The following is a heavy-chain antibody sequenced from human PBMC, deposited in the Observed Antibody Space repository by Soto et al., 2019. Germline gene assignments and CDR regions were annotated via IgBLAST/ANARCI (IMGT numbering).Heavy chain of an antibody. Sequence: QVQLVQSGAEVKKPGSSVKVSCKASGGTFSSYTISWVRQAPGQGLEWMGRIIPILGIANYAQKFQGRVTIPADKSTSTAYMELSSLRSEDTAVYYCAREPSSGWSYWYFDLWGRGTLVTVSS. J-gene: IGHJ2*01. CDR1: GGTFSSYT. CDR3: AREPSSGWSYWYFDL. CDR2: IIPILGIA. D-gene: IGHD6-19*01. V-gene: IGHV1-69*08.